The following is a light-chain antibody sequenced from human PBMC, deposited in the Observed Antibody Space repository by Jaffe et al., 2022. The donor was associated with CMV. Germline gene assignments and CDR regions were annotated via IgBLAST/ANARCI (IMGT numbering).Light chain of an antibody. Sequence: DIQMTQSPSSLSASVGNRVTITCRASQNIRSYLNWYQQKPGNAPKLLIYAASNLQSGVSSRFSGSGSGTDFSLTISSLQPEDYATYYCQQTYSTPQTFGQGTKVEIK. CDR2: AAS. V-gene: IGKV1-39*01. J-gene: IGKJ1*01. CDR3: QQTYSTPQT. CDR1: QNIRSY.